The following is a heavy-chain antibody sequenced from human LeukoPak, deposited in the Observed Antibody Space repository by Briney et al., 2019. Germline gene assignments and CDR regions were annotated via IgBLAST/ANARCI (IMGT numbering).Heavy chain of an antibody. CDR3: ARDGQDDCSSTSCYSIIDY. J-gene: IGHJ4*02. D-gene: IGHD2-2*01. CDR2: IIPIFGTA. V-gene: IGHV1-69*13. Sequence: SMKVSCKASGYTFTSYGITWVRQAPGQGLEWMGGIIPIFGTANYAQKFQGRVTITADESTSTAYMELSSLRSEDTAVYYCARDGQDDCSSTSCYSIIDYWGQGTLVTVSS. CDR1: GYTFTSYG.